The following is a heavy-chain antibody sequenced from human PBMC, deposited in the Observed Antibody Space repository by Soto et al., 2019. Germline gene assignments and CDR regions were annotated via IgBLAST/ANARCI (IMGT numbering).Heavy chain of an antibody. J-gene: IGHJ4*02. CDR1: GFTFGSYA. V-gene: IGHV3-23*01. Sequence: PGGSLRLSCAASGFTFGSYAMSWVRQAPGKGLEWVSAISGSGGSTYYADSVKGRFTISRDNSKNTLYLQMNSLRAEDTAVYYCAKDSKQLWLSSWDYWGQGTLVTVSS. D-gene: IGHD5-18*01. CDR2: ISGSGGST. CDR3: AKDSKQLWLSSWDY.